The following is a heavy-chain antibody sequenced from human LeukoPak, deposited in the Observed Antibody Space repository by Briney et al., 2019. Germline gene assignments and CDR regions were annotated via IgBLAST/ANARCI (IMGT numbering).Heavy chain of an antibody. V-gene: IGHV3-48*02. CDR1: GFTFSSYG. Sequence: GGSLRLSCASSGFTFSSYGMNCGRHAPGKGLDYVSYISDSSAIIYYGDSVKGRFTISRDNAKNSLYLQMNRLRDEDTAVYFCARANSLMCRGVITSFDSWGQGPLVTVSS. J-gene: IGHJ4*02. CDR2: ISDSSAII. CDR3: ARANSLMCRGVITSFDS. D-gene: IGHD3-10*01.